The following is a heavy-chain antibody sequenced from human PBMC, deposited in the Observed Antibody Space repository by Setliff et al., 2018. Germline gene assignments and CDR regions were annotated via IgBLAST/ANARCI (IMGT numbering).Heavy chain of an antibody. J-gene: IGHJ4*03. CDR2: IFQSGIT. Sequence: PSETLSLTCAVSGFSITNGYYWGWIRQSPGRGLEWIANIFQSGITFYNPSLKSRVTMSLDTSTNQFSLKLRSVTAADTAVYYCARLGGLLVATMPFDYWGQGTMVTVSS. CDR1: GFSITNGYY. V-gene: IGHV4-38-2*01. D-gene: IGHD5-12*01. CDR3: ARLGGLLVATMPFDY.